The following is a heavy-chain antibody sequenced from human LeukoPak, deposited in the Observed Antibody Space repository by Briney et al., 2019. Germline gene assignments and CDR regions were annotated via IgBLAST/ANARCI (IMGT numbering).Heavy chain of an antibody. V-gene: IGHV4-4*07. CDR1: GGSISSYF. D-gene: IGHD6-19*01. CDR2: IYTSGST. J-gene: IGHJ4*02. CDR3: ATGTAVAATDY. Sequence: SETLSLTCTVSGGSISSYFWSWIRQPAGTGLEWIGRIYTSGSTNYNPSLKSRVTMSVDTYKNQFSLKLSSVTAADTAVYYCATGTAVAATDYWGQGTLVTVSS.